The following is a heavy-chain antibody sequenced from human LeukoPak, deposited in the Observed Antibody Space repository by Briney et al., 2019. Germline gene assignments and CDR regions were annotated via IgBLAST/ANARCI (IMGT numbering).Heavy chain of an antibody. CDR2: IYYSGST. V-gene: IGHV4-39*07. J-gene: IGHJ4*02. CDR1: GGSISSSSYY. D-gene: IGHD3-16*01. CDR3: AREGPRWGVHDY. Sequence: WETLSLTCTVSGGSISSSSYYWGWIRQPPGKGLEWIGSIYYSGSTYYNPSLKSRVTISVGTSKNQFSLKLSSVTAADTAVYYCAREGPRWGVHDYWGQGTLVTVSS.